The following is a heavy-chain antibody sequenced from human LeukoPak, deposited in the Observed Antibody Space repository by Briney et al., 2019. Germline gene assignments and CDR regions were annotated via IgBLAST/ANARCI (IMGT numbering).Heavy chain of an antibody. CDR3: VPTDSSGLY. D-gene: IGHD3-22*01. CDR1: GFTFSSYW. J-gene: IGHJ4*02. CDR2: MKHDGSET. V-gene: IGHV3-7*01. Sequence: PGGSLRLSCAASGFTFSSYWMSWVRQVPGKGLEWVANMKHDGSETYYVDSVKGRFTVSRDSAKNTMYLQMNSLRAEDTAMYYCVPTDSSGLYWGQATLVTVSS.